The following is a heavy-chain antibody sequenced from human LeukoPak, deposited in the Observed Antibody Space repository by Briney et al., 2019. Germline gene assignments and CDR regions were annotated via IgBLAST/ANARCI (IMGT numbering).Heavy chain of an antibody. J-gene: IGHJ2*01. CDR3: ARDLGDIVLEPPSIHFDL. CDR2: ISSRSSYI. CDR1: GFTLSTRG. Sequence: PGGSLRLSCAASGFTLSTRGMHWVRQAPGKGLEWVSSISSRSSYIYYEDSLKGRFTISRDNAKNSLYLQMTGLRVEDTAMYFCARDLGDIVLEPPSIHFDLWGRGTLVTVSS. D-gene: IGHD2-2*01. V-gene: IGHV3-21*01.